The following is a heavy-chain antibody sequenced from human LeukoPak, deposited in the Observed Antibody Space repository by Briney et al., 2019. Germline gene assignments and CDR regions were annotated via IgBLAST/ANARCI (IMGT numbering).Heavy chain of an antibody. CDR2: MYSGGST. CDR1: GFTVSSYY. Sequence: GGSLRLSCAASGFTVSSYYMTWVRQAPGKGLEWVSVMYSGGSTYYADSVKGRVAISRDNSQNTVFLQMNSVRVEDTAVYYCARSYTNHLFGMDVWGQGTAVTVSS. J-gene: IGHJ6*02. D-gene: IGHD2-8*01. V-gene: IGHV3-66*01. CDR3: ARSYTNHLFGMDV.